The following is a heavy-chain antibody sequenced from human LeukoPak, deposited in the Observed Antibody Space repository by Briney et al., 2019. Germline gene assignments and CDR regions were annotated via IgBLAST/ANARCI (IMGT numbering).Heavy chain of an antibody. CDR2: ISGCGGCT. D-gene: IGHD3-10*01. Sequence: PGGSLRLSCAASGFTFRSYVMSWVRQAPGKGLEWVSAISGCGGCTYYAVSVKGRFTLPRDNSKNTLYLQMNSQRAEDTAVYYCAKDYYGSGSYFPHDAFDIWGQGTMVTVSS. V-gene: IGHV3-23*01. CDR3: AKDYYGSGSYFPHDAFDI. J-gene: IGHJ3*02. CDR1: GFTFRSYV.